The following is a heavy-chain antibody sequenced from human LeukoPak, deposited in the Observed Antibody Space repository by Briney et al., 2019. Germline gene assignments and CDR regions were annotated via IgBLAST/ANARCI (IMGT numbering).Heavy chain of an antibody. J-gene: IGHJ5*02. CDR1: GESIRSYY. Sequence: SETLSLTCTVSGESIRSYYWNWIRQPAGKGLEWIGRIQASGSTNDNSSLKSRIIMSIDTSKNQFSLKLTSVTAADTAVYYCAKDDLITGGKNWFDLWGQGTLVTVSS. CDR2: IQASGST. V-gene: IGHV4-4*07. D-gene: IGHD2-15*01. CDR3: AKDDLITGGKNWFDL.